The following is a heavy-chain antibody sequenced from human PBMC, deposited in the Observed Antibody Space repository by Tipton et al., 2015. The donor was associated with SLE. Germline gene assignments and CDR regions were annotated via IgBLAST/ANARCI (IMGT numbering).Heavy chain of an antibody. D-gene: IGHD3-9*01. CDR1: GGSISSSSNY. V-gene: IGHV4-61*05. Sequence: TLSLTCTVSGGSISSSSNYWGWIRQPPGKGLEWIGDIHYTVSTNYNPSLNSRVTISVDTSKHQVSLKLSSVTAADTAVYYCARGVHILTGYSSWDAFDIWGQGTMVSVSS. J-gene: IGHJ3*02. CDR2: IHYTVST. CDR3: ARGVHILTGYSSWDAFDI.